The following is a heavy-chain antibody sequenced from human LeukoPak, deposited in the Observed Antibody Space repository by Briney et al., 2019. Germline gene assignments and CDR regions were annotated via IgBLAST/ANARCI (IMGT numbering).Heavy chain of an antibody. D-gene: IGHD3-3*01. V-gene: IGHV4-39*01. J-gene: IGHJ4*02. CDR3: ARGYYDFWRGYYSTPWIGYYFDY. Sequence: SETLSLTCTVSGGSISSSSYYWGWIRQPPGKGLEWIGSIYYSGSTYYNPSLKSRGTISVDTSKNKFSLKLSSVTAADTAVYYCARGYYDFWRGYYSTPWIGYYFDYWGQGTLVTVSS. CDR2: IYYSGST. CDR1: GGSISSSSYY.